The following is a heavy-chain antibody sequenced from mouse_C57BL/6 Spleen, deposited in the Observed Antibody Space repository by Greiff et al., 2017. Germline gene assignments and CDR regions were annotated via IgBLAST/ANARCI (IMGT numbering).Heavy chain of an antibody. Sequence: QVQLKESGPELVKPGASVKISCKASGYAFSSSWMNWVKQRPGKGLEWIGRIYPGDGDTNYNGKFKGKATLTADKSSSTAYMQRSSLTSEDSAVYFCARLGVIYYDYDSYAMDYWGQGTSVTVSS. CDR3: ARLGVIYYDYDSYAMDY. V-gene: IGHV1-82*01. D-gene: IGHD2-4*01. CDR2: IYPGDGDT. J-gene: IGHJ4*01. CDR1: GYAFSSSW.